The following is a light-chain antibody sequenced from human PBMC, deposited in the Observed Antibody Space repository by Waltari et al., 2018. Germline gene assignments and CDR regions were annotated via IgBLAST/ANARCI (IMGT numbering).Light chain of an antibody. V-gene: IGLV2-14*03. CDR3: SSFTTSRAHVL. J-gene: IGLJ2*01. Sequence: QSSLTQPASVSGSPGQSLTLSFTGTSSYVGGYFYLSWFHPHPGNAPQLMVYDVNARPSCFSNLFSGSTSGNTASLTSSGLQAEDEADYFCSSFTTSRAHVLFGGGTKLTVL. CDR2: DVN. CDR1: SSYVGGYFY.